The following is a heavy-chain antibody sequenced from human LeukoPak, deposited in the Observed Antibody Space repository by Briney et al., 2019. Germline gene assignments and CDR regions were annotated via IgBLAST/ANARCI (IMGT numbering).Heavy chain of an antibody. J-gene: IGHJ6*03. V-gene: IGHV4-59*01. CDR1: GGSISSYY. D-gene: IGHD3-22*01. Sequence: SETLSLTCTVSGGSISSYYWSWIRQPPGKGLEWIGYIYYSGSTNYNPSPKSRVTISVDTSKNQFSLKLSSVTAADTAVYYCARGDSGYYSLDYYYYMDVWGKGTTVTVSS. CDR2: IYYSGST. CDR3: ARGDSGYYSLDYYYYMDV.